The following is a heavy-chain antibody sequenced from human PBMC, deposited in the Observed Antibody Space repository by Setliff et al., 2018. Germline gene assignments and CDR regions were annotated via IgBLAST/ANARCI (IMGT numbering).Heavy chain of an antibody. CDR3: ARSDHLVVDGFDV. V-gene: IGHV1-2*04. D-gene: IGHD3-16*01. CDR1: GYAFTDNY. Sequence: ASVKVSCKTSGYAFTDNYIHWVRQAPGQGLEWMGWINPKTGGTNLAQKFQGWVSMTRDTSITTAYMELGRLTSDDMAVYFCARSDHLVVDGFDVWGQGTMVTVSS. CDR2: INPKTGGT. J-gene: IGHJ3*01.